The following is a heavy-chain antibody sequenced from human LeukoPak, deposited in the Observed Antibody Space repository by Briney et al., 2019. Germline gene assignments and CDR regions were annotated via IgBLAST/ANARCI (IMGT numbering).Heavy chain of an antibody. Sequence: GGSLRLSCAASGFTFDDYTMHGVRQPPGKGLEGVSLSSWDGGNTYYADSVKGRFTISRDNSKNSLYLQMNSLGTEDTALYYCAKEGFWSGYYSGSCYGMDVWGQGTTVTVSS. CDR1: GFTFDDYT. V-gene: IGHV3-43*01. CDR3: AKEGFWSGYYSGSCYGMDV. J-gene: IGHJ6*02. CDR2: SSWDGGNT. D-gene: IGHD3-3*01.